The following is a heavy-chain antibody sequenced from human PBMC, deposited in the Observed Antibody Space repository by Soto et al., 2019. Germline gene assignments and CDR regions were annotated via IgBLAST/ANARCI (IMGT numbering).Heavy chain of an antibody. D-gene: IGHD2-2*03. CDR3: AREGNLGRWIQPLDS. V-gene: IGHV4-59*01. J-gene: IGHJ4*02. Sequence: SETQSLTCTFSGYYIRSYSWSWIRQPPGKGLEWIGNIHYNGNTKYSPSLKSRVTMSVDTSKNHFSLKLISVTTADTAVYFCAREGNLGRWIQPLDSWGQGTLVTVSS. CDR1: GYYIRSYS. CDR2: IHYNGNT.